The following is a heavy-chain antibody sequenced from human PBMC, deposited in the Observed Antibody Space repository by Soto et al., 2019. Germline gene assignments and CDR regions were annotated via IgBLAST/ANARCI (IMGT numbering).Heavy chain of an antibody. J-gene: IGHJ6*02. V-gene: IGHV4-31*03. CDR2: IDRSGST. D-gene: IGHD1-1*01. CDR1: GVSVSSGDYY. Sequence: QVQLQESGPGLVKPSQTLSLSCNVYGVSVSSGDYYWSWIRQHAGGGLEWIGSIDRSGSTYYRPSLSRRVIMTVYTSTNQSSLRLPSVTAADTAMYYCARDSGGNSENYYGLDLWRHGTTVTVAS. CDR3: ARDSGGNSENYYGLDL.